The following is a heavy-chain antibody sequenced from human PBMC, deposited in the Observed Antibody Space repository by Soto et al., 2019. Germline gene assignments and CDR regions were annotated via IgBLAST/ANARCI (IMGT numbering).Heavy chain of an antibody. Sequence: EVKVLESGGGLVQPGGSLRLSCATSGFTFSLYPMNWVRQAPGKGLEWVPGISAGGDSTYYADSVKGRFTIFRDNSKNSVYLQMNSLRVEDTAVYYCARRVWGQGTLVTVSS. V-gene: IGHV3-23*01. J-gene: IGHJ4*02. CDR2: ISAGGDST. CDR3: ARRV. CDR1: GFTFSLYP.